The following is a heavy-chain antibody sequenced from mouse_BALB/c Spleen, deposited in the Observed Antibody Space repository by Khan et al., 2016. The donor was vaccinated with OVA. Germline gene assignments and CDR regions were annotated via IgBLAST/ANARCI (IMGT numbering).Heavy chain of an antibody. V-gene: IGHV1-69*02. Sequence: QVQLQQPGAELVKPGASVKLSCKASGYTFTSFWLHWVKQRPGLGLEWIGEIDPSDNYTNYNQKFKGKATLTVDKSSRTAYMQLSSLTSEDSAVYDCARSYFYGSSTWFGYWGQGTLVTVSA. CDR3: ARSYFYGSSTWFGY. J-gene: IGHJ3*01. CDR2: IDPSDNYT. CDR1: GYTFTSFW. D-gene: IGHD1-1*01.